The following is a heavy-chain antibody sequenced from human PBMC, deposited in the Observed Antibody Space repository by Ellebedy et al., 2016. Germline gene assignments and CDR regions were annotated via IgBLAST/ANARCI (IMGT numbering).Heavy chain of an antibody. V-gene: IGHV3-7*01. D-gene: IGHD5-18*01. CDR2: INRRGSET. Sequence: GESLKISCVVSGFSVSSNYLSWVRQAPGKGLEWVANINRRGSETHYADSVKGRFTISRDNAKNALYLQMNSLRVEDTAVYYCVRGGQLDCWGQGTLVTVSS. CDR3: VRGGQLDC. J-gene: IGHJ4*02. CDR1: GFSVSSNY.